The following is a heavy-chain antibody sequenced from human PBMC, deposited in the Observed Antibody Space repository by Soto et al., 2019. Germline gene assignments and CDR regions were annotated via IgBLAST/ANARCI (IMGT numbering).Heavy chain of an antibody. J-gene: IGHJ4*02. Sequence: SLRLSCAASGFTFGGYYRSWIRQATGKGLEWVSYISSSGSTIYYADSVKGRFTISRDNAKNSLYLQMNSLRAEDTAVYYCASRKKGSIFGVVIYYFDYWGQGTLVTV. D-gene: IGHD3-3*01. V-gene: IGHV3-11*01. CDR3: ASRKKGSIFGVVIYYFDY. CDR1: GFTFGGYY. CDR2: ISSSGSTI.